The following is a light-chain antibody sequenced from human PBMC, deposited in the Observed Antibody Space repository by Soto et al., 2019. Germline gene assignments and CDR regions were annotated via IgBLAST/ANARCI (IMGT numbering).Light chain of an antibody. V-gene: IGLV2-23*01. CDR2: EGN. Sequence: QSALTQPASVSGSPGQSITISCTGTSSDVGSYNLVSWYQQHPGKAPKLMISEGNKRPSGVSNRFSGSKSGNTASLTISGLQVEDEADHYWCAYGGSYTYDFGTRTKVTGL. CDR3: CAYGGSYTYD. J-gene: IGLJ1*01. CDR1: SSDVGSYNL.